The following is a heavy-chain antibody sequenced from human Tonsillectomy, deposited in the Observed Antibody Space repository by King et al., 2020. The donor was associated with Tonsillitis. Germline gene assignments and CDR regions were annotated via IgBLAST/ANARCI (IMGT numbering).Heavy chain of an antibody. CDR2: ISGSGAST. J-gene: IGHJ3*02. Sequence: VQLVESGGGLVQPGGSLRLSCAASGFTFSSYAMSWVRQAPGKGLEWVSAISGSGASTYYADSVKGRFTISRDNSKNTLYLQMNSLRAEDTAVYYCAAFLDDFWSGYYHDAFDIWGQGTMVTVSS. V-gene: IGHV3-23*04. CDR3: AAFLDDFWSGYYHDAFDI. CDR1: GFTFSSYA. D-gene: IGHD3-3*01.